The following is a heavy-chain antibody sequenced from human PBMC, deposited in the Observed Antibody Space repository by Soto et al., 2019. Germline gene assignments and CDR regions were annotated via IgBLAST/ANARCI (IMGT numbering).Heavy chain of an antibody. D-gene: IGHD5-18*01. CDR2: MYRDGDT. V-gene: IGHV3-53*01. CDR1: GFTVSSNH. Sequence: VQLVESGGGLIQPGGSLRLSCAASGFTVSSNHMTWVRQAPGRGPEWVSTMYRDGDTFYADSVKGRFTISRDNSKNMLSLQMNSLRAEDTAIYYCATGVDTAKAGYWGQGTLVTVSS. J-gene: IGHJ4*02. CDR3: ATGVDTAKAGY.